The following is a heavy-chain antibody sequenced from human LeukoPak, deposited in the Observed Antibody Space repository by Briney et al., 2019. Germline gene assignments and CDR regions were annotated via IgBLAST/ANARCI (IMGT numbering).Heavy chain of an antibody. V-gene: IGHV3-7*01. J-gene: IGHJ4*02. CDR1: GFAFRTYW. Sequence: PGGSLRHSCAASGFAFRTYWMSWVRQAPGKGLEWVASINPGGSETYYVESLKGRFTISTDNAMNSFFLQMNSLRADDTAVYYCARLVGDRTIYDYWGQGALVTVSS. CDR3: ARLVGDRTIYDY. D-gene: IGHD1-26*01. CDR2: INPGGSET.